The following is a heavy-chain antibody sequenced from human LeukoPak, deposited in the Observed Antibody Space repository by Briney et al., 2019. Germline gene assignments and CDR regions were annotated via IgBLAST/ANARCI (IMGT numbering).Heavy chain of an antibody. V-gene: IGHV4-61*02. CDR2: IYSSGST. Sequence: SQTLSLTCTVSGGSINSGGYYWSWIRQPAGKGLEWIGRIYSSGSTNYNPSLKSRATMSVDTSKNQFSLKLSSVTAADTAVYYCARVVVFGVVSSDYYYYYMDVWGKGTTVTVSS. CDR1: GGSINSGGYY. D-gene: IGHD3-3*01. CDR3: ARVVVFGVVSSDYYYYYMDV. J-gene: IGHJ6*03.